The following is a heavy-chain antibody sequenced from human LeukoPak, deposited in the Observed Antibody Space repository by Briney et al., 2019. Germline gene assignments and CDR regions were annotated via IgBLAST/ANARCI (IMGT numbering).Heavy chain of an antibody. D-gene: IGHD3-10*01. CDR1: GGTFSSYA. J-gene: IGHJ4*02. V-gene: IGHV1-69*01. Sequence: SVKVSCKASGGTFSSYAISWVRQAPGQGLEWMGGIIPIFGTANYAQKFQGRVTITADESTSTAYMGLSSLRSEDTAVYYCARSFYGSGSYYGYWGQGTLVTVSS. CDR2: IIPIFGTA. CDR3: ARSFYGSGSYYGY.